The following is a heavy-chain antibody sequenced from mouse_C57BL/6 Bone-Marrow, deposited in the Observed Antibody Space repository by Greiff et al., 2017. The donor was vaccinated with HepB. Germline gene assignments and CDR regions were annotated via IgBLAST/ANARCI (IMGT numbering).Heavy chain of an antibody. CDR2: IDPENGDT. V-gene: IGHV14-4*01. J-gene: IGHJ3*01. Sequence: VHVKQSGAELVRPGASVKLSCTASGFNIKDDYMHWVKQRPEQGLEWIGWIDPENGDTEYASKFQGKATITADTSSNTAYLQLSSLTSEDTAVYYCTTCDYWGQGTLVTVSA. CDR1: GFNIKDDY. CDR3: TTCDY.